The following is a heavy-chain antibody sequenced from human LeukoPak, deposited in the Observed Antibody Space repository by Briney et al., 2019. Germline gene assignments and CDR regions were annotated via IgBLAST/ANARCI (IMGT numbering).Heavy chain of an antibody. CDR2: ISGSGGST. V-gene: IGHV3-23*01. Sequence: GGSLRLSCTASGFAFSSYAMNWVRQAPGKRLECVPGISGSGGSTYYADSVRGRLTISRDNSKNTLYLQMNSLRAEDTAVYYCAREEATAGHTFDYWGQGTLVTVPS. J-gene: IGHJ4*02. CDR3: AREEATAGHTFDY. D-gene: IGHD6-13*01. CDR1: GFAFSSYA.